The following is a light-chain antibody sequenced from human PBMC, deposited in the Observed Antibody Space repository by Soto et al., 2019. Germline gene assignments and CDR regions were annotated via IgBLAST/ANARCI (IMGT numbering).Light chain of an antibody. CDR1: SSDVGGYDH. Sequence: QSVLTQPASVSGSPGQSITISCTGTSSDVGGYDHVSWYQQHPDKAPKLMIYEVSNRPSGISNRFSGSKSGNTASLTISGLQAEDEADYYCNSYRSSPASDVFGTGTKVTVL. J-gene: IGLJ1*01. V-gene: IGLV2-14*01. CDR2: EVS. CDR3: NSYRSSPASDV.